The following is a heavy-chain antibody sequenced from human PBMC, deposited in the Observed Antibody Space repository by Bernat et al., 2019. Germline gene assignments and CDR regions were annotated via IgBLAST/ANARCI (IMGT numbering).Heavy chain of an antibody. V-gene: IGHV4-34*01. Sequence: QVQLQQWGAGPLKPSETLSLTCAVYGGSFSDYYWGWIRQSPGKGLEWIGEINHSGRTSYNPSLRSRATISVDTSKDQLSLKLSSVTAADTAMYYCARTAEMTTIYYFDCWGQGTLVTVSS. CDR1: GGSFSDYY. CDR2: INHSGRT. D-gene: IGHD5-24*01. CDR3: ARTAEMTTIYYFDC. J-gene: IGHJ4*02.